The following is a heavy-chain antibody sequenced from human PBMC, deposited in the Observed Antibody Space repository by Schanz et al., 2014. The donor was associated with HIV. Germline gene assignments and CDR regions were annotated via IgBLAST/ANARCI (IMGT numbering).Heavy chain of an antibody. J-gene: IGHJ6*02. CDR2: IWYDGKNR. V-gene: IGHV3-33*08. CDR1: GFTFRHAW. D-gene: IGHD2-2*01. Sequence: VQLVQSGGGLVKPGGSLRISCAASGFTFRHAWMSWVRQAQGKGLEGVAVIWYDGKNRDYADSVKGRFTISRDNSKNTLYLQMNRMRTEDTAVYYCARDGAMAFSLGMDVWGQGTTVTV. CDR3: ARDGAMAFSLGMDV.